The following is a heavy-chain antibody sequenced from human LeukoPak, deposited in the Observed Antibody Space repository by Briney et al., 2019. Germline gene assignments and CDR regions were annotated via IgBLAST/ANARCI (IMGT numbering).Heavy chain of an antibody. CDR1: GYTFTNYY. D-gene: IGHD1-26*01. CDR2: INPSGGST. Sequence: GASVKVSCKASGYTFTNYYIHWVRQAPGQGLECMGIINPSGGSTSYAQKFQGRVTMTRDMSTSTVYMELSSLRSEDTAGYYCARGGVGATTYVWFDPWGQGTLVTVSS. V-gene: IGHV1-46*01. J-gene: IGHJ5*02. CDR3: ARGGVGATTYVWFDP.